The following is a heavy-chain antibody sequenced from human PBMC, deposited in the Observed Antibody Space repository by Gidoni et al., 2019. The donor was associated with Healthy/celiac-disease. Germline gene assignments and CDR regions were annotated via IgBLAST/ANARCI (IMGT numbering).Heavy chain of an antibody. V-gene: IGHV3-48*03. Sequence: EVQLVEAGGGLVQPGGSLRLSCAASGFTFSSYEMNWVRQAPGKGLECVSYISSSGSTICYADSVKGRFTIARDNAKNSLYLHMNSLRAEDTAVYYCARSGPSGSATFDLWGRGTLVTVSS. D-gene: IGHD1-26*01. CDR1: GFTFSSYE. CDR2: ISSSGSTI. J-gene: IGHJ2*01. CDR3: ARSGPSGSATFDL.